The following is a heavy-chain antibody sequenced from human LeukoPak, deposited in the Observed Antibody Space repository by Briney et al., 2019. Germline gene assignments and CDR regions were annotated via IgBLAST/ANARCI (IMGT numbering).Heavy chain of an antibody. V-gene: IGHV1-69*01. D-gene: IGHD5-24*01. CDR2: IIPIFGTA. J-gene: IGHJ4*02. CDR1: VCTFSSYA. Sequence: SLKVSCKASVCTFSSYAISWVRQAPSQGLEWMGGIIPIFGTANYAQKFHGRVTITADESTSTAYMELSSLRSEDTAVYYCARERWLQYTLDYWGQGTLVTVSS. CDR3: ARERWLQYTLDY.